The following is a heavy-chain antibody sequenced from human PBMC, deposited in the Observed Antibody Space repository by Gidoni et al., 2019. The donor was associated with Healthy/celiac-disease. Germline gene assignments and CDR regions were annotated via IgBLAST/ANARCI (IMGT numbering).Heavy chain of an antibody. CDR1: GFSLSTSGVG. Sequence: QITLKESGSTLVNPTQTLTLTCTFSGFSLSTSGVGVGWIRQPPGKALEWLALIYWDDDKRYSPSLKSRLTITKDTSKNQVVLTMTNMDPVDTATYYCAHWGVSLAALGRGWFDPWGQGTLVTVSS. CDR2: IYWDDDK. D-gene: IGHD6-6*01. J-gene: IGHJ5*02. V-gene: IGHV2-5*02. CDR3: AHWGVSLAALGRGWFDP.